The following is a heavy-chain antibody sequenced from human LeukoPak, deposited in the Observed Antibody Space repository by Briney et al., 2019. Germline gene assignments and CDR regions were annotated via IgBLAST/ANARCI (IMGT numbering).Heavy chain of an antibody. J-gene: IGHJ4*02. CDR1: GGSISTYY. CDR3: ARDDYSNHDSAD. D-gene: IGHD4-11*01. V-gene: IGHV4-59*12. Sequence: SETLSLTCTVSGGSISTYYWSWIRQPPGKGLEWIGNIVPVHGGNTKYSSSLKGRVTISADTSKNQLSLRLNSVTAADTAVYYCARDDYSNHDSADWGQGTPVTVSS. CDR2: IVPVHGGNT.